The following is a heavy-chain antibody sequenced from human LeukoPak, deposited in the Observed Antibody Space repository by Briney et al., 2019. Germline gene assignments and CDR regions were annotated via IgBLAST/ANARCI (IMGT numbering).Heavy chain of an antibody. V-gene: IGHV4-38-2*01. Sequence: SETLSLTCAVSGYSISSGYYWGWIRQPPGKGLEWIGSIYYSGSTYYNPSLKSRVTISVDTSKNQFSLKLSSVTAADTAVYYCARAGSGYYPFDDWGQGTLVTVSS. CDR3: ARAGSGYYPFDD. J-gene: IGHJ4*02. CDR1: GYSISSGYY. CDR2: IYYSGST. D-gene: IGHD3-22*01.